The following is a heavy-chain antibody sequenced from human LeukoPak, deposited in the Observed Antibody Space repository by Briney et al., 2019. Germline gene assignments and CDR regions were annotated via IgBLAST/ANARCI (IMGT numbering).Heavy chain of an antibody. Sequence: PGGSLRLSCAASGFTFSSYEMNWVRQAPGKGLEWVAYIISCGSTIYYADTVKGRFTISRDNAKNSLYLQMNSLRAEDTAVYYCARGGYSSGWYDGDPYYFDYWGQGTLVTVSS. J-gene: IGHJ4*02. CDR1: GFTFSSYE. CDR3: ARGGYSSGWYDGDPYYFDY. D-gene: IGHD6-19*01. CDR2: IISCGSTI. V-gene: IGHV3-48*03.